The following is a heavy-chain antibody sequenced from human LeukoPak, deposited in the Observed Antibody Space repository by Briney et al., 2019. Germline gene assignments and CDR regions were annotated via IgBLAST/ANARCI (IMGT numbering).Heavy chain of an antibody. CDR1: GGSFSGYY. CDR2: INHSGST. CDR3: ARVRGDGRYFDY. D-gene: IGHD4-17*01. V-gene: IGHV4-34*01. Sequence: PSETLSLTCAVYGGSFSGYYWSWIRQPPGKGLEWIGEINHSGSTNYNPSLKSRVTISVDTSKNQFSLKLSSVTAADTAVYYCARVRGDGRYFDYWGQGTLVTVSS. J-gene: IGHJ4*02.